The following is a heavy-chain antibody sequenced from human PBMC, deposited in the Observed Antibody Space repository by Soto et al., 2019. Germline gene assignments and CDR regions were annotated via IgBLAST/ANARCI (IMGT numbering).Heavy chain of an antibody. CDR3: ASYDWDSRGVLEN. V-gene: IGHV3-11*03. CDR2: ISSSSGYT. J-gene: IGHJ4*02. D-gene: IGHD3-9*01. Sequence: PAGSLRLEGVGSGYHFSYYYMSWIHPEPGKGLEWVSYISSSSGYTNYADSVEGRFTISRDNAKNSLFLQMNSLRAEDTAVYYCASYDWDSRGVLENWGQGTVVTVSS. CDR1: GYHFSYYY.